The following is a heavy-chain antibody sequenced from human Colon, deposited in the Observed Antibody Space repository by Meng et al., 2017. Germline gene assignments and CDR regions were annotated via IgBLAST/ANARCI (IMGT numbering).Heavy chain of an antibody. CDR1: GYTFIDAY. D-gene: IGHD1-26*01. CDR2: IIPKSSEA. V-gene: IGHV1-2*06. J-gene: IGHJ4*02. Sequence: QVALVRAGAEVKKPGAWVKLSCKASGYTFIDAYVHWVRQAPGQGLEWMGRIIPKSSEANSAQKFLGRVTLTWDTSISTAYMELSSLRSDDTAIYYCARDGGNYDFDYWGQGTLVTVSS. CDR3: ARDGGNYDFDY.